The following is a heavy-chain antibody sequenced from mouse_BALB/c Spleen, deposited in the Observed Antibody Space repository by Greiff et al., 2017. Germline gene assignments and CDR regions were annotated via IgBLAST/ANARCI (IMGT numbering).Heavy chain of an antibody. CDR1: GYSITSDYA. Sequence: DVQLQESGPGLVKPSQSLSLTCTVTGYSITSDYAWNWIRQFPGNKLEWMGYISYSGSTSYNPSLKSRISITRDTSKNQFFLQLNSVTTEDTATYHCARWVVGGYAMDYWGQGTSVTVSS. CDR2: ISYSGST. J-gene: IGHJ4*01. CDR3: ARWVVGGYAMDY. V-gene: IGHV3-2*02. D-gene: IGHD1-1*01.